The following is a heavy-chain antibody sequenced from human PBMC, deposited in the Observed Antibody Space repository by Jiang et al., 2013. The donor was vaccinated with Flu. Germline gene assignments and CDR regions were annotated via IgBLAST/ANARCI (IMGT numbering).Heavy chain of an antibody. V-gene: IGHV1-69*02. CDR2: IIPILGIA. CDR3: SANRDPEGVDKFDF. D-gene: IGHD3-10*01. Sequence: GAEVKKPGSSVKVSCEASGGTFGSKSVSWVRLAPGQGLEWMGRIIPILGIANYAQKSQGRVTISADKSTTTVYMEVNSLTSEDTAMYYCSANRDPEGVDKFDFRGQGTLVTVSS. J-gene: IGHJ4*02. CDR1: GGTFGSKS.